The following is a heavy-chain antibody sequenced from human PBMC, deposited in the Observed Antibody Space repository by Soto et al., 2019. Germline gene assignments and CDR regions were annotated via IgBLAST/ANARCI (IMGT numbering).Heavy chain of an antibody. V-gene: IGHV1-69*13. CDR1: GGTFISYA. Sequence: GASVTVSCQASGGTFISYAISLVRQAPGQGLEWMGGIIPIFGTANYAQKFQGRVTITADESTSTAYMELSSLRSEDTAVYYCARDRDSTDYYYGMDVWGQGTTVTVSS. J-gene: IGHJ6*02. CDR2: IIPIFGTA. D-gene: IGHD2-2*01. CDR3: ARDRDSTDYYYGMDV.